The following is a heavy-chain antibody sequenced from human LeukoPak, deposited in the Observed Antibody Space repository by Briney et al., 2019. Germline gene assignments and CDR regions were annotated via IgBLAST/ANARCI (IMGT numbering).Heavy chain of an antibody. J-gene: IGHJ4*02. D-gene: IGHD6-6*01. CDR3: ARGGAARPDY. Sequence: PGGSLRLSCTASGFNFHNYGMDWVRQAPGRGLEWVSYISSDSKSIDYADSVKGRFTISRDNVKNVLFLQMNSLRADDTAVCYCARGGAARPDYWGQGTLVTVSS. V-gene: IGHV3-48*01. CDR1: GFNFHNYG. CDR2: ISSDSKSI.